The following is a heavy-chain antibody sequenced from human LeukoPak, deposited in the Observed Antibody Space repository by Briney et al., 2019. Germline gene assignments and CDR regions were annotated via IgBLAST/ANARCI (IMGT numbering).Heavy chain of an antibody. CDR3: ARRGYSYAVGYYFMDV. J-gene: IGHJ6*03. D-gene: IGHD5-18*01. CDR2: INTNTGNP. CDR1: GYTFTSYA. V-gene: IGHV7-4-1*02. Sequence: ASVKVSCKASGYTFTSYAMFWVRQAPGQGLEWMGWINTNTGNPTYAQGFTGRFVFSLDTSVSTAYLQISSLKAEDTAVYYCARRGYSYAVGYYFMDVRGKGTTVTVSS.